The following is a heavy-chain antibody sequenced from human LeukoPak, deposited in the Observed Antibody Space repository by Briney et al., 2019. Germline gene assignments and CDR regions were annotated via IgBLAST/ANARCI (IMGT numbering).Heavy chain of an antibody. D-gene: IGHD5-12*01. CDR3: ARDLGYSGFDWAP. CDR2: ISSSGNT. J-gene: IGHJ5*02. V-gene: IGHV4-38-2*02. CDR1: GYSISSGYY. Sequence: ASETLSLTCTVSGYSISSGYYWGWIRQPPGKRLEWVGSISSSGNTYYNPTLKSRVTISVDTSRNLFSLNLTSVTAADAAVYYCARDLGYSGFDWAPWGQGTLVTVSS.